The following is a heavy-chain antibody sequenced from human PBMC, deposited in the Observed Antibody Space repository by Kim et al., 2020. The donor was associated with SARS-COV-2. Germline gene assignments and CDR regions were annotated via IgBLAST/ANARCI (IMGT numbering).Heavy chain of an antibody. Sequence: ASVKVSCKASGYTFTSYDINWVRQATGQGLEWMGWMNPNSGNTGYAQKFQGRVTMTRNTSISTAYMELSSLRSEDTAVYYCATHSGDVTIFGVVMYYYYYYMDVWGKGTTVTVSS. CDR3: ATHSGDVTIFGVVMYYYYYYMDV. V-gene: IGHV1-8*01. J-gene: IGHJ6*03. D-gene: IGHD3-3*01. CDR2: MNPNSGNT. CDR1: GYTFTSYD.